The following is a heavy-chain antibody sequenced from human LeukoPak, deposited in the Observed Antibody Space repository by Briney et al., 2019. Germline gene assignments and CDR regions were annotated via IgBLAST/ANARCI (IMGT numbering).Heavy chain of an antibody. Sequence: ASVKVSCKASGYTFTSYGISWVRQAPGQGLEWMGWISAYNGNTNYAQKLQGRVTMTTDTSTSTAYVELRSLRSDDTAVYYCARVDFGAVIINYYYMDVWGKGTTVTVSS. D-gene: IGHD3-3*01. J-gene: IGHJ6*03. V-gene: IGHV1-18*01. CDR1: GYTFTSYG. CDR2: ISAYNGNT. CDR3: ARVDFGAVIINYYYMDV.